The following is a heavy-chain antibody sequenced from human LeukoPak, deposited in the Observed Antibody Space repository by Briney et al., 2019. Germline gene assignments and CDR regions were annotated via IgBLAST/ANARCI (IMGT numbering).Heavy chain of an antibody. J-gene: IGHJ4*02. Sequence: GGSLRLSCATSGFTFNNFAMTWVRQAPGKGLEWVSAITASGGSTYFADSVKGRFTISRDNSKNTLYLQMNSLRAEDTAVYYCAKFQGIAGTGTGPSEYDYWGQGTLVTVSS. V-gene: IGHV3-23*01. CDR1: GFTFNNFA. D-gene: IGHD6-13*01. CDR2: ITASGGST. CDR3: AKFQGIAGTGTGPSEYDY.